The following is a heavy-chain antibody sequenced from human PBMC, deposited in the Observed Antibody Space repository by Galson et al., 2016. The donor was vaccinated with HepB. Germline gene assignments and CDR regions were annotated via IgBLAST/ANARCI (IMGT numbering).Heavy chain of an antibody. CDR1: GFAVRSNF. J-gene: IGHJ5*02. Sequence: SLRLSCAVSGFAVRSNFMAWVRQAPGKGLEWVSSISRSSTYIYYADSVKGRFTISRDNAKNSLYLQMNSLRAEDTAVYYCARGGYDFWSGYAPSTNWFDPWGQGTLVTVSS. D-gene: IGHD3-3*01. V-gene: IGHV3-21*01. CDR2: ISRSSTYI. CDR3: ARGGYDFWSGYAPSTNWFDP.